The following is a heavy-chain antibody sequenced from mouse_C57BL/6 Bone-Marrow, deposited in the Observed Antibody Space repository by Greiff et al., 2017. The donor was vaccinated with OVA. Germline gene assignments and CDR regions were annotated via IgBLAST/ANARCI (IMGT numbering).Heavy chain of an antibody. CDR2: INPSSGYT. D-gene: IGHD2-2*01. Sequence: QVQLQQSGAELARPGASVKMSCKASGYTFTSYTMHWVKQRPGQGLEWIGYINPSSGYTKYNQKFKDKATLTADKSSSTAYMQLSSLTSEDAAVYYCARSRWLRRRAWFAYWGQGTLVTVSA. CDR3: ARSRWLRRRAWFAY. V-gene: IGHV1-4*01. CDR1: GYTFTSYT. J-gene: IGHJ3*01.